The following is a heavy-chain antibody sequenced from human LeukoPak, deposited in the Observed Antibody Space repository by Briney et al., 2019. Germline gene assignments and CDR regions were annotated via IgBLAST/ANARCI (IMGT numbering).Heavy chain of an antibody. D-gene: IGHD3-3*01. CDR2: IGSDNTTI. Sequence: GGSLRLSCAASGFTFRRYTLNWVRQAPGKGLEWISYIGSDNTTIDYADSVKGRFTISRDNAKNSLYLQMNSLRAEDTAVYYCASTHTYYDFWSGSYYYYYMDVWGKGTTVTVSS. CDR1: GFTFRRYT. J-gene: IGHJ6*03. V-gene: IGHV3-48*01. CDR3: ASTHTYYDFWSGSYYYYYMDV.